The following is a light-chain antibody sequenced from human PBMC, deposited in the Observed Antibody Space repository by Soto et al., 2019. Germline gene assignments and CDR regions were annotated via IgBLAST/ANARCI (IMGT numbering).Light chain of an antibody. J-gene: IGLJ1*01. CDR2: EGT. CDR1: SSDVGSYNL. Sequence: QSALTQPASVSGSPGQSITISCTGTSSDVGSYNLVSWYQQHPGKAPKLIIYEGTKRPSGVSNRFSGSKSGNTASLTISGLQAEDEADYYCCSYAGSYTLYVFGTGTKVT. V-gene: IGLV2-14*02. CDR3: CSYAGSYTLYV.